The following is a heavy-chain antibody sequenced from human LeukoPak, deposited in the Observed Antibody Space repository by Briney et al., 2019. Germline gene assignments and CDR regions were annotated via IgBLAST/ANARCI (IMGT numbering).Heavy chain of an antibody. D-gene: IGHD2-15*01. CDR2: IHPRDSDT. J-gene: IGHJ4*02. CDR3: ARYSCSGGTCYPPPD. Sequence: GESLKISRKGSGYRFTDYWIGWVRQMPGKGLEWVGIIHPRDSDTIYSPSFQGQVTISADKSISTAYLQWSSLKATDTAMYYCARYSCSGGTCYPPPDWGQGTLVTVSS. V-gene: IGHV5-51*01. CDR1: GYRFTDYW.